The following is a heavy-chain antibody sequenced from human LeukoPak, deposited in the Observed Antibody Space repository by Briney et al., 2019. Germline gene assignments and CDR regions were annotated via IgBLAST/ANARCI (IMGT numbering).Heavy chain of an antibody. Sequence: ASVKVPCKASGGTFSSYAISWVRQATGQGLEWMGWMNPNSGGTNYAQKFQGRVTMTRDTSISTAYMELSRLRSDDTAVYYCARDRGSGWYDYWGQGTLVTVSS. J-gene: IGHJ4*02. D-gene: IGHD6-19*01. CDR2: MNPNSGGT. V-gene: IGHV1-2*02. CDR3: ARDRGSGWYDY. CDR1: GGTFSSYA.